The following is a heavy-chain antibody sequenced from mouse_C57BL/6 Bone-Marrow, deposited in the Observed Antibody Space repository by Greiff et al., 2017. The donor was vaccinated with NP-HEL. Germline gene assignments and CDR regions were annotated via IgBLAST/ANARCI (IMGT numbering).Heavy chain of an antibody. CDR1: GYSFTGYY. CDR3: ASYGYDVGYFDV. D-gene: IGHD2-2*01. J-gene: IGHJ1*03. V-gene: IGHV1-42*01. Sequence: VQLQQSGPELVKPGASVQISCKASGYSFTGYYMNWVKQSPEKSLEWIGEINPSTGGTTYNQKFKAKATLTVDKSSSTAYMQLKSLTSEDSAVYYGASYGYDVGYFDVWGTGTTVTVSS. CDR2: INPSTGGT.